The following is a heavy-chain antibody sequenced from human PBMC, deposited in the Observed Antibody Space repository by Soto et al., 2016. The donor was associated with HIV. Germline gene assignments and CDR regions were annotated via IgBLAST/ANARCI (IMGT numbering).Heavy chain of an antibody. CDR3: ARDGRNSDYFFFYYVDV. CDR2: VTWDSYNT. Sequence: EVELVESGGTAVQPGGSLRLSCAASGFIFDDYAMHWVRQSPGKGLEWVGLVTWDSYNTYYADSVKGRFNISRDNNKDTVYLQMNSLRPEDTGLYYCARDGRNSDYFFFYYVDVWGKGTTVTVSS. D-gene: IGHD4-4*01. V-gene: IGHV3-43D*04. CDR1: GFIFDDYA. J-gene: IGHJ6*03.